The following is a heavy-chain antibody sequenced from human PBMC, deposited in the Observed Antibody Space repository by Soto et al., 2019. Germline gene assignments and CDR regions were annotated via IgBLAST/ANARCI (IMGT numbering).Heavy chain of an antibody. V-gene: IGHV1-18*01. CDR1: GYTFPNYG. CDR2: ISPYRNNT. Sequence: QVHLVQSGAEVKKPGASVKVSCKASGYTFPNYGITWVRQAPGQGLEWMGWISPYRNNTNYAQKFQGRVTMTTDTSRSTAYMELGSLRSDGTAMYYCARDLDGSGAYYTDFWGQGTLVTVSS. D-gene: IGHD3-10*01. CDR3: ARDLDGSGAYYTDF. J-gene: IGHJ4*02.